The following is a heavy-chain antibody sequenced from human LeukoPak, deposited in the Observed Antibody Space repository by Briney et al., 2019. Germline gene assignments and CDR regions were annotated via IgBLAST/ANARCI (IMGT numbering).Heavy chain of an antibody. CDR2: INPNSGGT. Sequence: ASVKVSCKASGYTFTGYYMHWVRQAPGHGLEWMGWINPNSGGTNYAQKFQGWVTMTRDTSISTAYMELSRLRSDDTAVYYCARDLRSGWTHGMDVWGKGTTVTVSS. CDR1: GYTFTGYY. V-gene: IGHV1-2*04. D-gene: IGHD6-19*01. CDR3: ARDLRSGWTHGMDV. J-gene: IGHJ6*04.